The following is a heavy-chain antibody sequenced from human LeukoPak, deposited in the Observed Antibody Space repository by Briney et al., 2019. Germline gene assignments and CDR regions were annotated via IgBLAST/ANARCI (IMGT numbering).Heavy chain of an antibody. CDR2: INHSGST. Sequence: SQTLSLTCAVYGGSFSGYYWSWIRHPPGKGLEWIGEINHSGSTNYNPSLKSRVTISVDTSKNQFSLKLTSVTSADTAVYYCARVGPQKQQWPQSHDNWGQGTLVTVSS. CDR1: GGSFSGYY. J-gene: IGHJ4*02. D-gene: IGHD1/OR15-1a*01. V-gene: IGHV4-34*01. CDR3: ARVGPQKQQWPQSHDN.